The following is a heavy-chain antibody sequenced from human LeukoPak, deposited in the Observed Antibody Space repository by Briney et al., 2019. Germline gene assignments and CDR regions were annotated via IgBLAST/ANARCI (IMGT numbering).Heavy chain of an antibody. CDR3: ARVLFPNYYGSGSYGRDYYYYMDV. CDR2: IYSNGNT. V-gene: IGHV3-66*01. J-gene: IGHJ6*03. CDR1: GFTVSSNY. D-gene: IGHD3-10*01. Sequence: GGSLRLSCAASGFTVSSNYMSWVRQAPGKGLEWVSVIYSNGNTYYADSVKGRFTISRDNAKNSLYLQMNSLRAEDTAVYYCARVLFPNYYGSGSYGRDYYYYMDVWGKGTTVTISS.